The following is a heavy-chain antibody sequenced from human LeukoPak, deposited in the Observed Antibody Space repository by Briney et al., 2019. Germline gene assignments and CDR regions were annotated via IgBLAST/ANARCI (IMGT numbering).Heavy chain of an antibody. D-gene: IGHD5-18*01. Sequence: PGGSLRLSCAASGFTFSSYAMSWVRQAPGKGLEWVSAISGSGGSTYYADSVKGRFTISRDNSKNTLYLQMNSLRAEDTAVYYCAKDGYSYVYRDAFDTWGQGTIVTVSS. CDR3: AKDGYSYVYRDAFDT. V-gene: IGHV3-23*01. CDR2: ISGSGGST. J-gene: IGHJ3*02. CDR1: GFTFSSYA.